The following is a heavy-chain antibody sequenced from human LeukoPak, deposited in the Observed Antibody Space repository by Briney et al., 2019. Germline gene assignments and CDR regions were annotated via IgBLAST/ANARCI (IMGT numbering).Heavy chain of an antibody. CDR3: ARDLYSSSWYSPPLF. CDR2: INPNSGGT. CDR1: GYTFTSYD. Sequence: ASVKVSCKASGYTFTSYDINWVRQATGQGLEWMGWINPNSGGTNYAQKFQGRVTMTRDTSISTAYMELSRLRSDDTAVYYCARDLYSSSWYSPPLFWGQGTLVTVSS. J-gene: IGHJ4*02. D-gene: IGHD6-13*01. V-gene: IGHV1-2*02.